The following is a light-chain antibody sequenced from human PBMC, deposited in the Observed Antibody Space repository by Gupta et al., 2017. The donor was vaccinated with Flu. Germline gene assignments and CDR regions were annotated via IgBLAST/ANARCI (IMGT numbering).Light chain of an antibody. CDR3: SSYTSSSTVV. J-gene: IGLJ2*01. V-gene: IGLV2-14*01. CDR1: SIDVGSYNY. Sequence: QSALTQPASVSGSPGQTITISCTGTSIDVGSYNYVSWYQQHAGKAPKLMIYEVSKRPSGVASRFSGSKSSNTASLTISGLKAEDEDDYYCSSYTSSSTVVFGGGTKLTVL. CDR2: EVS.